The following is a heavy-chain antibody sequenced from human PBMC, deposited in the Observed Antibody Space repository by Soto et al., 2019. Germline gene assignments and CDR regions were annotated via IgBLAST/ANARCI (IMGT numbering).Heavy chain of an antibody. CDR2: ISGSGGST. CDR1: GFTFSSYA. J-gene: IGHJ4*02. D-gene: IGHD2-2*02. Sequence: EVQLLASGGGLVQPGGSLRLSCAASGFTFSSYAMSWVRQAPGKGLEWVSAISGSGGSTYYADSVKGRFTISRDNSKNTLYLQMNSLRAEDTAVYYCAKEGPKCSSTSCYTAFDYWGQGTLVTVSS. V-gene: IGHV3-23*01. CDR3: AKEGPKCSSTSCYTAFDY.